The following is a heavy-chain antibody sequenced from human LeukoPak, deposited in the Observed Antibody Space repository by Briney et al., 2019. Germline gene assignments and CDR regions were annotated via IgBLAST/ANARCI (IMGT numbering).Heavy chain of an antibody. V-gene: IGHV3-20*04. CDR2: INWNGGGT. CDR3: ARGPEYCSGGSCFAGGFDY. D-gene: IGHD2-15*01. J-gene: IGHJ4*02. CDR1: GFAFSFYA. Sequence: PGGSLRLSCAASGFAFSFYAMSWLRQPPGKGLEWVSTINWNGGGTGYADSVKGRFTISRDNAKDSLYLQMSSLRAEDTAFYYCARGPEYCSGGSCFAGGFDYWGQGTLVTVSS.